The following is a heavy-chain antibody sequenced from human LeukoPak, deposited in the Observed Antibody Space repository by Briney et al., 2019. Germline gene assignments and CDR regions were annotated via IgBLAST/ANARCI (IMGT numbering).Heavy chain of an antibody. CDR3: ARANGDYYGSGSYDY. V-gene: IGHV1-18*01. Sequence: ASVKVSCKASGYTFTSYGISGVRQAPGQGLEWMGWISAYNGNTNYAQKLQGRVTMTTDTSTSTAYMELRSLRSDDTAVYYCARANGDYYGSGSYDYWGQGTLVTASS. CDR2: ISAYNGNT. CDR1: GYTFTSYG. J-gene: IGHJ4*02. D-gene: IGHD3-10*01.